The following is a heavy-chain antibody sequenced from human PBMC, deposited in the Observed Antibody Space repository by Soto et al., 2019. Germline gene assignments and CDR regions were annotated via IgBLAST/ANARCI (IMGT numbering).Heavy chain of an antibody. Sequence: GESLKISCKGSGYSFTSYWIGWVRQMPGKGLEWMVIIYPGDSDTRYSPSFQGQVTISADKSISTAYPQWSSLKASDTAMYYCARFEYCPNGVCNYFDYWGEGTLVPVSS. D-gene: IGHD2-8*01. CDR1: GYSFTSYW. CDR3: ARFEYCPNGVCNYFDY. J-gene: IGHJ4*02. CDR2: IYPGDSDT. V-gene: IGHV5-51*01.